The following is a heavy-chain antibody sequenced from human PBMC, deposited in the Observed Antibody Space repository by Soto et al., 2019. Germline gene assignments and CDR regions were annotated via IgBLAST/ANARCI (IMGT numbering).Heavy chain of an antibody. D-gene: IGHD4-17*01. V-gene: IGHV3-33*01. CDR3: ARDRGGDYGDYYFDY. CDR1: GFTFSSYG. CDR2: IWYDGSNK. J-gene: IGHJ4*02. Sequence: GGSLRLSCAASGFTFSSYGMHWVRQAPGKGLEWVAVIWYDGSNKYYADSVKGRFTISRDNSKNTLYLQMNSLRAEDTAVYYCARDRGGDYGDYYFDYWGQGTLVTVSS.